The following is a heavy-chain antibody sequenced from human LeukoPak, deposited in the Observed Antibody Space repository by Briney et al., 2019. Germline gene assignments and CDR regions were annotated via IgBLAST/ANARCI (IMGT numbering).Heavy chain of an antibody. D-gene: IGHD3-22*01. CDR1: GGSINSY. Sequence: SETLSLTCTVSGGSINSYWSWIRQPAGKGLEWIGRISGSGTITYNPALQSRLSISIDTSKNQFSLKLMSVTAADTAVYYCARLSSRRFPPTYSFDRRNYFDYWGQGTLVTVSS. CDR3: ARLSSRRFPPTYSFDRRNYFDY. V-gene: IGHV4-4*07. CDR2: ISGSGTI. J-gene: IGHJ4*02.